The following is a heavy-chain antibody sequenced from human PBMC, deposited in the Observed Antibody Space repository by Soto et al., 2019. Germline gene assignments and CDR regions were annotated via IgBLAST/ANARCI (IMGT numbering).Heavy chain of an antibody. Sequence: GGSLRLSCAASGFTFSSFSLTWVRQAPGKGLEWVSSISNIGTYIYYADSVKGRFTISRDNAKNSLYLQMNSLRAEDTAVYYCARVLSSSWFHGQKNRYAFDIWGQGTMVTVSS. CDR3: ARVLSSSWFHGQKNRYAFDI. CDR1: GFTFSSFS. D-gene: IGHD6-13*01. V-gene: IGHV3-21*01. J-gene: IGHJ3*02. CDR2: ISNIGTYI.